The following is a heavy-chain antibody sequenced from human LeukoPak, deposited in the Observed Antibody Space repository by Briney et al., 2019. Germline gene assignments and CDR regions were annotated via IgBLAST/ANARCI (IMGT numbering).Heavy chain of an antibody. V-gene: IGHV3-7*01. D-gene: IGHD6-13*01. CDR3: ARNRHSSWSPLYYFDY. CDR1: GFTFSTQW. J-gene: IGHJ4*02. Sequence: GGSLRLSCAASGFTFSTQWMSWVRQAPGKGPEWVANIKQDGSEKYYVDSVKGRFTISRDNAKNSLFLQMNNLRAEDTAVYYCARNRHSSWSPLYYFDYWGQGTLVTVSS. CDR2: IKQDGSEK.